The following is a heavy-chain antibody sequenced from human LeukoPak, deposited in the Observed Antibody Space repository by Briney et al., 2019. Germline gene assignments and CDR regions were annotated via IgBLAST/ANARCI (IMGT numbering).Heavy chain of an antibody. J-gene: IGHJ4*02. CDR2: VSHSGST. CDR3: ARERIERYTYASSDFDY. Sequence: SETLSLTCTVSGYSISSDYYWGWIRPPPGKGLEWIASVSHSGSTYYDPSLKSRVTISVDTSKNQFSLKVTSVTAADTALYYCARERIERYTYASSDFDYWGRGTLVTVSS. V-gene: IGHV4-38-2*02. CDR1: GYSISSDYY. D-gene: IGHD5-18*01.